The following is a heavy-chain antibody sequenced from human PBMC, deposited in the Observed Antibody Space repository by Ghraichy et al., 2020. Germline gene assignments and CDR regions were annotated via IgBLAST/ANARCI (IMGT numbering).Heavy chain of an antibody. CDR3: VKDPPYYGSGKNWFDP. J-gene: IGHJ5*02. V-gene: IGHV3-23*01. CDR1: GFTFNNYD. D-gene: IGHD3-10*01. Sequence: GGSLRLSCAASGFTFNNYDMSWVRQAPGKGLEWVSAISGNGDTTYYAYSVKGRFTISSDNSKNTLYLQMNSLRDEDTAVYYCVKDPPYYGSGKNWFDPWGQGTLVTVSS. CDR2: ISGNGDTT.